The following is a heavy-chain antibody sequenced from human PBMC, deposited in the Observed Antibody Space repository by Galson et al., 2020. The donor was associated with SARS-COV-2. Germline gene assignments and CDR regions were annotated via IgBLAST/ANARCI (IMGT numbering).Heavy chain of an antibody. CDR3: ARKGISSEV. CDR2: INSDGSST. Sequence: ALHGESLKISCAASGFTFSSYWMHWVRQAPGKGLVWVSRINSDGSSTSYADSVKGRFTISRDNAKNTLYLQMNSLRAEDTAVYYCARKGISSEVWGRGTLVTVSS. CDR1: GFTFSSYW. V-gene: IGHV3-74*01. D-gene: IGHD6-13*01. J-gene: IGHJ2*01.